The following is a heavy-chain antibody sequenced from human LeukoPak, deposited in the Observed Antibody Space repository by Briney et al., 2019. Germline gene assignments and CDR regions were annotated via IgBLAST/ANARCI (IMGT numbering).Heavy chain of an antibody. J-gene: IGHJ4*02. V-gene: IGHV3-30*02. Sequence: GGSLRLSCAASGFSFGSYGMHCVRQAPGKGLEWVAFIQNDGSKKYYADYVKGLFTISRDNSKNTLDLQMNNLRAEDTALYYCARDLHPWAGDYWGQGALVTVSS. CDR1: GFSFGSYG. CDR3: ARDLHPWAGDY. CDR2: IQNDGSKK.